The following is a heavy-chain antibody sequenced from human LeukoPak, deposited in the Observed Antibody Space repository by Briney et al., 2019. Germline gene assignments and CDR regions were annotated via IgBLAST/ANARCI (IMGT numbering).Heavy chain of an antibody. D-gene: IGHD6-19*01. CDR1: GFTFSSYG. CDR3: AKEGQWLGYFDY. Sequence: GGSLRLSCAASGFTFSSYGMHWVRQAPGKGLEWVAVISYDGSNKYYADSVKGRFTISRDNSKNTLYLQMNSLRAEDTAVYYCAKEGQWLGYFDYWGQGTLVPVSS. J-gene: IGHJ4*02. CDR2: ISYDGSNK. V-gene: IGHV3-30*18.